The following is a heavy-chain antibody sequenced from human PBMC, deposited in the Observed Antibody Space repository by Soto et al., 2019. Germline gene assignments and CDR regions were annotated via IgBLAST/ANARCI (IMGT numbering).Heavy chain of an antibody. V-gene: IGHV6-1*01. J-gene: IGHJ4*02. CDR2: TYYRSKWYS. CDR3: ARYGNIWLLDS. CDR1: GDSVSSSSAA. Sequence: PSQTLSLTCAISGDSVSSSSAAWNWLRQSPSRGLEWLGRTYYRSKWYSDYAVSVRSRITINPDTSKNQFSLQLNSVTPEDTAVYYCARYGNIWLLDSWGQGTLVTVSS. D-gene: IGHD3-16*01.